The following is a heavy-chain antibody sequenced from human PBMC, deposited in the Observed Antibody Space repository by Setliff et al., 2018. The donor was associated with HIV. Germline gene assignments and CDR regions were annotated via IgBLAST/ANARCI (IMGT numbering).Heavy chain of an antibody. CDR1: GFTFSSYE. V-gene: IGHV3-48*03. J-gene: IGHJ6*02. CDR2: ISSSGGTI. CDR3: ARDNLYYNLYDGSPVYGMDV. D-gene: IGHD3-3*01. Sequence: GGSLRLSCAASGFTFSSYEMNWVRQAPGKGLEWVSYISSSGGTIYYADSVKGRFTISRDNAKRSLYLQMNGLRVEDTGVYYCARDNLYYNLYDGSPVYGMDVWGQGTTVTVSS.